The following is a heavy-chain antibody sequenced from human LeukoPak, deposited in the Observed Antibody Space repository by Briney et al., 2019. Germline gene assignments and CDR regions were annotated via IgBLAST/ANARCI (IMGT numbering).Heavy chain of an antibody. CDR3: ANALVQYQRLVGATHPFDY. CDR2: IRYDGSNK. J-gene: IGHJ4*02. V-gene: IGHV3-30*02. Sequence: GGSLRLSCAASGFTFSSYWMHWVRQAPGKGLEWVAFIRYDGSNKYYADSVKGRFTISRDNSKNTLYLQMNSLRAEDTAVYYCANALVQYQRLVGATHPFDYWGQGTLVTVSS. D-gene: IGHD1-26*01. CDR1: GFTFSSYW.